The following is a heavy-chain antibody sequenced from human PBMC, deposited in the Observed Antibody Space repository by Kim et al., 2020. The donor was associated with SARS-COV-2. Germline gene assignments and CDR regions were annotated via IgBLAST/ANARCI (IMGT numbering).Heavy chain of an antibody. J-gene: IGHJ6*02. CDR1: GYTFSTYA. CDR3: ARDSYDYNYGMDV. Sequence: ASVKVSCRSSGYTFSTYAMYWVRQAPGQRLEGMGWINAGNGNTKYSQKFQGRVTITRDTSASTAYLELSSLRSEDTAVYFCARDSYDYNYGMDVWGQGTT. CDR2: INAGNGNT. V-gene: IGHV1-3*01.